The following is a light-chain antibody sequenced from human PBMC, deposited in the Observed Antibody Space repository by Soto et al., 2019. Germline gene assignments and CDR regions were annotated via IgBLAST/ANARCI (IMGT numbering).Light chain of an antibody. V-gene: IGLV2-14*01. CDR2: DVS. CDR1: SSDVGGYIY. Sequence: QSVLTQPASVSGSPGQSITMSCTGTSSDVGGYIYVSWYQQHPGKAPKLMIYDVSNRPSGVSNRFSGSKSGNTASLTISGLQAEDEADYYCTSYASGSTVVFGGGTKVTVL. CDR3: TSYASGSTVV. J-gene: IGLJ2*01.